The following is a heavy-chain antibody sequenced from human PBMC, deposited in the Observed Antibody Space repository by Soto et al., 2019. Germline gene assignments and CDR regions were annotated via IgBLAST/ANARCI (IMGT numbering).Heavy chain of an antibody. CDR2: ICGDGSNK. CDR3: VKGPNYFDRSDYYFFFDY. Sequence: GGSLRLSCAASGFTFSSYGMHWVRQAPGKGLEWVSVICGDGSNKYYADSVKGRFTISRDNSMGTVDLQMTSLGAEDTALYYCVKGPNYFDRSDYYFFFDYWGQGALVTVSS. D-gene: IGHD3-22*01. CDR1: GFTFSSYG. V-gene: IGHV3-33*06. J-gene: IGHJ4*02.